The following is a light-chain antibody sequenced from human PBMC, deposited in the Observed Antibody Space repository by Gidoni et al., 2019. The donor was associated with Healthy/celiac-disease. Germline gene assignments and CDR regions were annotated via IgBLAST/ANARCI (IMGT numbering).Light chain of an antibody. CDR3: QQYGSSPTWT. J-gene: IGKJ1*01. CDR2: GAA. Sequence: EIVLTQSPGTLSLSPGERATLSCRASQRVSSSYLAWYQQKPGQAPRLIIYGAASRATGIPDRFSGSGSGTDFPLTISRLEPEDFALYYCQQYGSSPTWTFGQGTKVEIK. CDR1: QRVSSSY. V-gene: IGKV3-20*01.